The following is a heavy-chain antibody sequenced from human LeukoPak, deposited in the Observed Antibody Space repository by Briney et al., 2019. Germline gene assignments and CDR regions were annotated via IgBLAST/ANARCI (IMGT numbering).Heavy chain of an antibody. Sequence: GGSLRLSCAASGFTFSSYGMHWVRQAPGKGLEWVAFIRYDGSNKYYADSVKGQFTISRDNSKNTLYLQMNSLRAEDTAVYYCAKDSMVYCSSTSCYPDYWGQGTLVTVSS. J-gene: IGHJ4*02. CDR3: AKDSMVYCSSTSCYPDY. D-gene: IGHD2-2*01. V-gene: IGHV3-30*02. CDR1: GFTFSSYG. CDR2: IRYDGSNK.